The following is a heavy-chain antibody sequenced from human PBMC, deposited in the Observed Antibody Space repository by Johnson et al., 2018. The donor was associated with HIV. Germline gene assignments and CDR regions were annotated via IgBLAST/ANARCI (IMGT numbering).Heavy chain of an antibody. CDR2: ISYDGSNK. D-gene: IGHD5-24*01. CDR3: ARGVGDGYNLSAFDI. J-gene: IGHJ3*02. CDR1: GFTFSSYA. Sequence: VQLVESGGGVVQPGRSLRLSCAASGFTFSSYAMHWVRQAPGKGLEWVAVISYDGSNKYYADSVKGRFTISRDNSKNTLYLQMNSLRAEDTAVYYCARGVGDGYNLSAFDIWGQGTMVTVSS. V-gene: IGHV3-30-3*01.